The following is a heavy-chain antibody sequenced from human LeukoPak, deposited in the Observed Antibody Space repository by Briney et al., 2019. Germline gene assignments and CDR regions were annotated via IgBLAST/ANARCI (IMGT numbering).Heavy chain of an antibody. CDR1: GFTFSSYA. CDR2: ISYDGSNK. V-gene: IGHV3-30*04. D-gene: IGHD6-19*01. J-gene: IGHJ4*02. CDR3: ASSGSGY. Sequence: GGSLRLSCAAPGFTFSSYAMHWVRQAPGKGLEGVAVISYDGSNKYYADSVKGRCTISRDNSKNTLYLKMNSLRAEDTAVYYCASSGSGYWGQGTLVTVSS.